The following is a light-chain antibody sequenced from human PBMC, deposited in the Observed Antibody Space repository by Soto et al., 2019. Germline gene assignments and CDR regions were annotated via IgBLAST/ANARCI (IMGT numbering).Light chain of an antibody. V-gene: IGKV3-11*01. Sequence: EIVLTQSPATLSLSPGERATLSCRASQSVSTYLAWYQQKPGQAPRLLVYDASNRATGIPARFSGSGSGTDFTLTISSLEPEDFAVYYCQQRNNWPPVSFGQGTKVDIK. CDR2: DAS. CDR1: QSVSTY. CDR3: QQRNNWPPVS. J-gene: IGKJ2*01.